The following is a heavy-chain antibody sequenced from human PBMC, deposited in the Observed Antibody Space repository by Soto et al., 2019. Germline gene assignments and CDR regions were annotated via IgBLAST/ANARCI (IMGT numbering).Heavy chain of an antibody. CDR3: ARGPYISIFGVVITTFFDP. D-gene: IGHD3-3*01. CDR1: GYTFTSYY. V-gene: IGHV1-46*01. CDR2: INPNGGST. J-gene: IGHJ5*02. Sequence: GASVKVSCKASGYTFTSYYIHWVRQAPGQGLEWMGIINPNGGSTTYAQKFQGRVTMTRDTSTSTVYMELSSLRSDDTAVYYCARGPYISIFGVVITTFFDPWDQGTLVTVSS.